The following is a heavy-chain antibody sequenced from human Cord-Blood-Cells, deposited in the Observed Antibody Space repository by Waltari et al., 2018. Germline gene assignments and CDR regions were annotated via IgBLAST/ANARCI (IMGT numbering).Heavy chain of an antibody. CDR1: GGSISSSSYY. CDR2: IYYSGST. Sequence: QLQLQESGPGLVKPSETLSLTCTVSGGSISSSSYYWGWIRQPPGKGLEWIGSIYYSGSTYYTPSLKSRVTISVDTSKNQFSLKRSSVTAADTAVYYCARLGGDSGSYYFDYWGQGTLVTVSS. CDR3: ARLGGDSGSYYFDY. D-gene: IGHD1-26*01. V-gene: IGHV4-39*07. J-gene: IGHJ4*02.